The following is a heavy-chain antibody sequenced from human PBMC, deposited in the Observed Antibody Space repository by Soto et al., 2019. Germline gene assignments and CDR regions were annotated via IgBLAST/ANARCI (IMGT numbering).Heavy chain of an antibody. CDR2: ISSSSSYI. D-gene: IGHD6-13*01. CDR3: ARDREIYSSSWDDAFDI. CDR1: GFTFSSYS. J-gene: IGHJ3*02. Sequence: GGSLRLSCAASGFTFSSYSMNWVRQAPGKGLEWVSSISSSSSYIYYADSVKGRFTISRDNAKNSLYLQMNSLRAEDTAVYYCARDREIYSSSWDDAFDIWGQGTMVTVSS. V-gene: IGHV3-21*01.